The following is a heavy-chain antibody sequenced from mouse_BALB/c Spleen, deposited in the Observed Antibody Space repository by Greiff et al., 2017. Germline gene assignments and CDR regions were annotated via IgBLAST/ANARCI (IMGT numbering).Heavy chain of an antibody. Sequence: QVQLQQSGAELVRPGVSVKISCKGSGYTFTDYAIHWVKQSHAKSLEWIGVISTYYGDASYNQKFKGKATMTVDKSSSTAYMELARLTSEDSAIYYCARDGYYRAWFAYWGQGTLVTVSA. V-gene: IGHV1S137*01. CDR3: ARDGYYRAWFAY. CDR2: ISTYYGDA. CDR1: GYTFTDYA. D-gene: IGHD2-3*01. J-gene: IGHJ3*01.